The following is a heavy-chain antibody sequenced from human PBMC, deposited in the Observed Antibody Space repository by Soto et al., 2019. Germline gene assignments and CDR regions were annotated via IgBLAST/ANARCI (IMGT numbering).Heavy chain of an antibody. V-gene: IGHV1-18*01. CDR2: ISGFNGNT. CDR1: DHTFTYYG. Sequence: QVQLLQSGGEVKKPGASVKVSCNSSDHTFTYYGINWVRRAPGQGLEWMGCISGFNGNTKYAQKFQDRVTMNADTSTKTAYMVMRSLTSDDTAVYFCAATGGHYFGLDVWGQGITVNVSS. J-gene: IGHJ6*02. D-gene: IGHD2-8*02. CDR3: AATGGHYFGLDV.